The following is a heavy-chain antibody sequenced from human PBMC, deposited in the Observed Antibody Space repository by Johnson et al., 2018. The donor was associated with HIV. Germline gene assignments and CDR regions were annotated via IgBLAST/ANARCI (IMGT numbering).Heavy chain of an antibody. CDR2: ISWNSGSI. J-gene: IGHJ3*02. CDR1: GFTFSSYG. CDR3: AKEKGAAAGSPAFDI. D-gene: IGHD6-13*01. V-gene: IGHV3-9*01. Sequence: VQLVESGGGLVQPGGSLRLSCAASGFTFSSYGMHWVRQAPGKGLEWVSGISWNSGSIGYADSVKGRFTISRGNAKNSLYLHMNSLRAGDTALYYCAKEKGAAAGSPAFDIWCQGTMVTVSS.